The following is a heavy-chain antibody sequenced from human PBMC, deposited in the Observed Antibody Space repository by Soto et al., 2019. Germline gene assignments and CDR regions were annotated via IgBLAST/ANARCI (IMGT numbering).Heavy chain of an antibody. D-gene: IGHD6-13*01. CDR1: GYTFTGSY. CDR3: ARETGNSSPGGFDP. Sequence: ASVKVSCKAYGYTFTGSYMHCVRQAPGQELEWMGWINPNSGGTNYAQKFQGWVTMTRDTSISTAYMELSRLRSDDTAVYYCARETGNSSPGGFDPWGQGTLVTVSS. J-gene: IGHJ5*02. V-gene: IGHV1-2*04. CDR2: INPNSGGT.